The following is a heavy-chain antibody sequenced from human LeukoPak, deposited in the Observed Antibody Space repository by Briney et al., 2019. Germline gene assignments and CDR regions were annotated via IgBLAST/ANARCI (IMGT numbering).Heavy chain of an antibody. J-gene: IGHJ6*02. CDR3: AKAIDYFYFGMDV. Sequence: PGGSLRLSCAASGFTFEDYAMHWVRQAPGEGLEWVSGITWNSDKIGYADSVQGRFIISRDNAKNSRYRQMDSLRAEDTALYHCAKAIDYFYFGMDVWGRGTTVTVSS. V-gene: IGHV3-9*01. CDR2: ITWNSDKI. CDR1: GFTFEDYA.